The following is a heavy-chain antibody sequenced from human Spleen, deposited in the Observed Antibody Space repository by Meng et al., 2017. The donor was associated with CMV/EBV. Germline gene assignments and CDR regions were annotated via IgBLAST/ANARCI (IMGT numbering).Heavy chain of an antibody. CDR2: TYYRSQWYN. CDR1: GDSVSSNSAA. V-gene: IGHV6-1*01. Sequence: SETLSLTCAISGDSVSSNSAAWNWIRQSPSRGLEWLGRTYYRSQWYNDYAVSVKSRIPINPDTSENQFSLQLNSVTPEDTAVFYCARDWECLARSDVFDIWGQGTMVT. J-gene: IGHJ3*02. D-gene: IGHD1-26*01. CDR3: ARDWECLARSDVFDI.